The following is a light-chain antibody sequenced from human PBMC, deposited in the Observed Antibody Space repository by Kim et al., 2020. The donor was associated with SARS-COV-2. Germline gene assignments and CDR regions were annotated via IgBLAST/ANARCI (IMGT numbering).Light chain of an antibody. CDR1: SSNSEAGYD. Sequence: WVTNTCAGSSSNSEAGYDVHWYQQLPGTAPKLLIYDNINRPSGVPDRFSGSKSGTSASLAITGLQAEEEADYYCQSYDSSLSGFVFGTGTKVTVL. V-gene: IGLV1-40*01. CDR2: DNI. J-gene: IGLJ1*01. CDR3: QSYDSSLSGFV.